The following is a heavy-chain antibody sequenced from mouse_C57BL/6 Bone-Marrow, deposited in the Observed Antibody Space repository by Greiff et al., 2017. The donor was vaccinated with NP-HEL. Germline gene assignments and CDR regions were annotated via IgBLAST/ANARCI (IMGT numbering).Heavy chain of an antibody. V-gene: IGHV1-81*01. Sequence: QVQLQQSGAELARPGASVKLSCKASGYTFTSYGISWVKQRPGQGLEWIGEIYPRSGNTYYNAKFQGKATLTADKSSSTAYMELRSLTSEDSAVYFCAREGLITTVVADFDYWGQGTTLTVSS. CDR2: IYPRSGNT. CDR3: AREGLITTVVADFDY. CDR1: GYTFTSYG. D-gene: IGHD1-1*01. J-gene: IGHJ2*01.